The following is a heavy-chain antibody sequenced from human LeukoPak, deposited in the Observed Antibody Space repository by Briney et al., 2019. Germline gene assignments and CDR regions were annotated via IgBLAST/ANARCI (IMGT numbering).Heavy chain of an antibody. CDR1: GYTFTGYY. V-gene: IGHV1-2*04. CDR2: INPNSGGT. CDR3: ARGSGPLLAYYDNLTGYKKTYAFDI. D-gene: IGHD3-9*01. J-gene: IGHJ3*02. Sequence: ASVKVSCKASGYTFTGYYMHWVRQAPGQGLEWMGWINPNSGGTNYAQKFQGWVTMTRDTSISTAYMELSRLRSDDTAVYYCARGSGPLLAYYDNLTGYKKTYAFDIWGQGTMVTVSS.